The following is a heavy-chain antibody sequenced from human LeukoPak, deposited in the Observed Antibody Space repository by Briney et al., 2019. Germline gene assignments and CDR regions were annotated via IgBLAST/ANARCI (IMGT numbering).Heavy chain of an antibody. CDR1: GGSFSGYY. Sequence: SETLSLTCAVSGGSFSGYYWSWIRQPPGKGLEWIGEINHSGSANYNPSLKSRVTISVDTSKNQFSLKLSSVTAADTAVYYCARGNKASIAARPYYFDYWGQGTLVTVPS. V-gene: IGHV4-34*01. CDR3: ARGNKASIAARPYYFDY. D-gene: IGHD6-6*01. J-gene: IGHJ4*02. CDR2: INHSGSA.